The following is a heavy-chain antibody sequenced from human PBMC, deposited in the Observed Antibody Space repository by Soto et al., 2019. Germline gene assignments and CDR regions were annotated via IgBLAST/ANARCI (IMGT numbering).Heavy chain of an antibody. CDR2: IYPGDSDT. J-gene: IGHJ4*02. CDR3: ARLADTAMDPGGYFDY. CDR1: GYSFTSYW. V-gene: IGHV5-51*01. D-gene: IGHD5-18*01. Sequence: PGESLKISCKGSGYSFTSYWIGWVRQMPGKGLEWMGIIYPGDSDTRYSPSFQGQVTISADKSISTAYLQWSSLKASDTAMYYCARLADTAMDPGGYFDYWGQGTLVTVSS.